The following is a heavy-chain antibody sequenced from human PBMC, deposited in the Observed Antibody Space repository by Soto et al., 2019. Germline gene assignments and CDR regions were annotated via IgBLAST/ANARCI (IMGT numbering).Heavy chain of an antibody. CDR3: ARSPAYGDYANLDT. CDR1: GDSVSKYY. Sequence: SETLSLTCTVSGDSVSKYYWNWIRQPAGKGLEWIGRIYTTRSPNYNPSLKSRVTMSVDASKNQFSLKLNLSSVTAADTAVYYCARSPAYGDYANLDTWGQGTLVTVSS. V-gene: IGHV4-4*07. J-gene: IGHJ5*02. D-gene: IGHD4-17*01. CDR2: IYTTRSP.